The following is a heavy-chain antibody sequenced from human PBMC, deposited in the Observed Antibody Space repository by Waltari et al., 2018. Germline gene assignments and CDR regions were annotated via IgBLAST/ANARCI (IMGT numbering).Heavy chain of an antibody. Sequence: QVQLQESGPGLVKPSQTLSLTCSVSGGSIVTAIYYWSWIQQPVGKGLEYIGRVYSSGSTNDSPSLRSRVTISVDTSKNRFALTLRSVTAADTAVYYCARVLVPDSGEAGGAFDVWGQGTMVTVSS. J-gene: IGHJ3*01. V-gene: IGHV4-61*02. D-gene: IGHD2-21*01. CDR3: ARVLVPDSGEAGGAFDV. CDR2: VYSSGST. CDR1: GGSIVTAIYY.